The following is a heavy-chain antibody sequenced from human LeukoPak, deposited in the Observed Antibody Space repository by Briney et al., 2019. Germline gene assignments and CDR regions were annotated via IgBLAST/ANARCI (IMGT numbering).Heavy chain of an antibody. CDR1: GGSISSYY. Sequence: PSETLSLTCTVSGGSISSYYWSWIRQPAGEGLEWIGRIYTSGSTNYNPSLKSRVTMSVDTSKNQFSLKLSSVTAADTAVYYCARGDLRLDYCDSSGYLRMSGAFDIWGQGTMVTVSS. V-gene: IGHV4-4*07. CDR2: IYTSGST. CDR3: ARGDLRLDYCDSSGYLRMSGAFDI. D-gene: IGHD3-22*01. J-gene: IGHJ3*02.